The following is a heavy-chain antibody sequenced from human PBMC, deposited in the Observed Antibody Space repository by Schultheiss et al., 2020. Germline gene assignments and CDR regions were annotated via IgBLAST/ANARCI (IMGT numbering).Heavy chain of an antibody. Sequence: GGSLRLSCEASGFSFSSFAMSWVRQAPGKGLEWVSAISGGGDSTYYAGSVKGRFTISRDNSKSTLYLQMNSLRVEDTAVYYCAKAPIVGGNANWFDPWGQGTLVTVSS. CDR2: ISGGGDST. J-gene: IGHJ5*02. CDR1: GFSFSSFA. D-gene: IGHD1-26*01. CDR3: AKAPIVGGNANWFDP. V-gene: IGHV3-23*01.